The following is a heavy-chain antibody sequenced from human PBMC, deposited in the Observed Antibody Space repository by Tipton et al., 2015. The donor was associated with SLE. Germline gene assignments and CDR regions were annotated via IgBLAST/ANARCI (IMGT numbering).Heavy chain of an antibody. CDR1: GFTVSSNY. J-gene: IGHJ3*02. Sequence: SLRLSCAASGFTVSSNYMNWVRQVPGKGLAWVSRIETDGRSTAYADSVKGRFTVSRDNAQDTLFLQMNSLRAEDSGVYYCARAFRLGLDSFDIWGQGTTVTVSA. V-gene: IGHV3-74*01. CDR3: ARAFRLGLDSFDI. D-gene: IGHD3/OR15-3a*01. CDR2: IETDGRST.